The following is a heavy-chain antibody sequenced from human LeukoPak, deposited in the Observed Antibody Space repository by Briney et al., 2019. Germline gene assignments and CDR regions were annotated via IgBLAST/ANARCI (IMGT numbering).Heavy chain of an antibody. J-gene: IGHJ4*02. D-gene: IGHD2-21*01. V-gene: IGHV3-23*01. Sequence: GGCLRLSCAASGFTFSSYAMSWVRQAPGKGLEWVSAISGSGGSTYYADSVKGRFTISRDNSKNTLYLQMNSLRAEDTAVYYCAKSVVANYFFDYWGQGTLVTVSS. CDR1: GFTFSSYA. CDR3: AKSVVANYFFDY. CDR2: ISGSGGST.